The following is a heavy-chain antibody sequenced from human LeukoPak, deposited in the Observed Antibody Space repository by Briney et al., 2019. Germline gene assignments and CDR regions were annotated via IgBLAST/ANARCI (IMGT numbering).Heavy chain of an antibody. CDR2: IYYSGST. Sequence: PSETLSLTCTVSGGSISSSSYYWGWIRQPPGKGLEWIGSIYYSGSTYYNPSLKSRVTISVDTSKNQFSLKLSSVTAADTAVYYCARRSPERRGAPRFDYWGQGTLVTVSS. J-gene: IGHJ4*02. CDR3: ARRSPERRGAPRFDY. D-gene: IGHD1-1*01. V-gene: IGHV4-39*07. CDR1: GGSISSSSYY.